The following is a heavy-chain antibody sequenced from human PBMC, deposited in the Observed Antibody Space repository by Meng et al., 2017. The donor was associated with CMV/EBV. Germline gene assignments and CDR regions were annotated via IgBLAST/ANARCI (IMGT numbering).Heavy chain of an antibody. CDR1: VFTFNTNA. D-gene: IGHD5-18*01. CDR2: SGGSGGTT. CDR3: ARNAYNYGYSYYFDY. Sequence: SVFTFNTNAMSWVREAGGKGVGWVATSGGSGGTTYYADTVRGRFTICRDNSKTTLYRQMSSLRAENTAVYYWARNAYNYGYSYYFDYWGQGTLVTVSS. V-gene: IGHV3-23*01. J-gene: IGHJ4*02.